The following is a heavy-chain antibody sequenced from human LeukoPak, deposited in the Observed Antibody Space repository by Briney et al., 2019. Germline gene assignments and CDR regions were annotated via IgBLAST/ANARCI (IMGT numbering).Heavy chain of an antibody. V-gene: IGHV4-59*12. CDR3: AKKDYYYMDV. CDR1: GGSISNYY. J-gene: IGHJ6*03. CDR2: IYYSGST. Sequence: SETLSLTCTVSGGSISNYYWSWIRQPPGKGLEWIGYIYYSGSTNYNPSLKSRVTISVDKSKNQFSLKLNSVTAADTAVYYCAKKDYYYMDVWGKGTTVTVSS.